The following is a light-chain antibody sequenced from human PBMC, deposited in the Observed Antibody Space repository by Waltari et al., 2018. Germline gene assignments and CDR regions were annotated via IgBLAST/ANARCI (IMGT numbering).Light chain of an antibody. CDR3: QQYDSLPWT. CDR2: DAS. CDR1: QDNKNY. J-gene: IGKJ1*01. Sequence: DIQMTQSPSSLSASVGDRVTITCQASQDNKNYLNWDQQKPGKAPKVLTYDASNLETGVPSRFRGSGSGTDFIFTISSLQPEDIATYYCQQYDSLPWTFGQGTTVEIK. V-gene: IGKV1-33*01.